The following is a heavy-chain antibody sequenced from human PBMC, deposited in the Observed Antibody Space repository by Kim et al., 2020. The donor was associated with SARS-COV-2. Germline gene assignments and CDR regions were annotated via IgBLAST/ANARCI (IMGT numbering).Heavy chain of an antibody. Sequence: GGSLRLSCAASGFTFSSYGMHWVRQAPGKGLEWVAVISYDGSNKYYADSVKGRFTISRDNSKNTLYLQMNSLRAEETAVYYCARDLLRIARGTPGYYYYGMDVWGQGTTVTVSS. D-gene: IGHD6-6*01. V-gene: IGHV3-33*05. J-gene: IGHJ6*02. CDR1: GFTFSSYG. CDR3: ARDLLRIARGTPGYYYYGMDV. CDR2: ISYDGSNK.